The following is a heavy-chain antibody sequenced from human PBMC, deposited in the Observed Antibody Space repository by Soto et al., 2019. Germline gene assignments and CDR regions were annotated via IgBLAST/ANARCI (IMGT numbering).Heavy chain of an antibody. Sequence: SVKVSCKASGGTFTSYAISWVRQAPGQGLEWMGGIIPIFGTANYAQKFQGRVTITADESTSTAYMELSSLRSEDTAVYYCASSPRIQLSYEKGDYYYGMDVWGQGTTVTVSS. V-gene: IGHV1-69*01. D-gene: IGHD5-18*01. CDR2: IIPIFGTA. CDR1: GGTFTSYA. CDR3: ASSPRIQLSYEKGDYYYGMDV. J-gene: IGHJ6*02.